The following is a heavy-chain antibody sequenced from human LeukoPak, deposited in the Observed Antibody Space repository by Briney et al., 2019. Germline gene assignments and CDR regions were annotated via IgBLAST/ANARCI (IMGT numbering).Heavy chain of an antibody. CDR1: GYTLSGYG. CDR2: ITTYNGDK. V-gene: IGHV1-18*01. Sequence: ASVKVSCKASGYTLSGYGISWLRQAPGQGLEWVGWITTYNGDKKYSEKFQGRITMTTDTSTSTYYMELRSLRSDDTAIYYCARDCSNGVCYPRDYWGQGTLVIGST. CDR3: ARDCSNGVCYPRDY. J-gene: IGHJ4*02. D-gene: IGHD2-8*01.